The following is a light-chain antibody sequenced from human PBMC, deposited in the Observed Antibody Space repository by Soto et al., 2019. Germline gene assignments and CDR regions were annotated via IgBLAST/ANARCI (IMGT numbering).Light chain of an antibody. Sequence: DIVLTQSPGPLSLSKGERDALSCRASQSVSSNTLAWYQQKPGQAPRLLIYGASNRATGFPDRFSGSGSGTDFTLTISRLEPLDFAVYYSQPLSSSPVTFCCGTSVDIK. CDR3: QPLSSSPVT. J-gene: IGKJ3*01. CDR1: QSVSSNT. V-gene: IGKV3-20*01. CDR2: GAS.